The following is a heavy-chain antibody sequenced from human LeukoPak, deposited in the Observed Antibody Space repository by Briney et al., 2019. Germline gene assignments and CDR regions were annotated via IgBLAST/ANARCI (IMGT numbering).Heavy chain of an antibody. J-gene: IGHJ6*02. CDR1: GYTFTSYG. V-gene: IGHV1-18*01. CDR2: ISAYNGNT. CDR3: AREGIAAAGIMWYYYYYGMDV. D-gene: IGHD6-13*01. Sequence: ASVKVSCKSSGYTFTSYGISWVRQAPGQGLEWMGWISAYNGNTNNAQKLQGRVTMTTDTSTSTAYMELRSLRSDDTAVYYCAREGIAAAGIMWYYYYYGMDVWGQGTTVTVSS.